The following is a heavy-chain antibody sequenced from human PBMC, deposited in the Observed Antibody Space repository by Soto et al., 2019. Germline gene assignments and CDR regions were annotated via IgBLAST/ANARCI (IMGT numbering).Heavy chain of an antibody. CDR2: IGNSGGLT. D-gene: IGHD2-2*01. Sequence: GGSLRLSCTASGFTFSSNAMGWVRQAPGKGLEWVSSIGNSGGLTVYADSVKGRFTISRDNSRNTVFLQMNSLRAEDTAVYYCANIHTTSANFDYWGQGTLVTVPQ. V-gene: IGHV3-23*01. CDR1: GFTFSSNA. J-gene: IGHJ4*02. CDR3: ANIHTTSANFDY.